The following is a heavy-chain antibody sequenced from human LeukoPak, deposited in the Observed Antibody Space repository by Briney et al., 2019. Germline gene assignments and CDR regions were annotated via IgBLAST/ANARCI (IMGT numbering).Heavy chain of an antibody. CDR3: ARGRAVYYDFWSGAFDY. V-gene: IGHV4-34*01. CDR1: GGSFSGYY. CDR2: INHSGST. Sequence: PSETLSLTCAVYGGSFSGYYWSWIRQPPGKGLEWIGEINHSGSTNYNPSLKSRVTISVDTSKNQFSLKLSSVTAADTAVYYCARGRAVYYDFWSGAFDYWGQGTLVTVSS. D-gene: IGHD3-3*01. J-gene: IGHJ4*02.